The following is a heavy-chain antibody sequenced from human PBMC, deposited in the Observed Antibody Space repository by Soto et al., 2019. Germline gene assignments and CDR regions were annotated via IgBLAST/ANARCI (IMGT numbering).Heavy chain of an antibody. CDR2: IYYSGST. J-gene: IGHJ6*03. CDR3: ARNSRDSLRFLEWQYYMDV. Sequence: SETLSLTCTVSGGSISSSSYYWGWIRQPPGKGLEWIGSIYYSGSTYYNPSLKSRVTISVDTSKNQFSLKLSSVTAADTAVYYCARNSRDSLRFLEWQYYMDVWGKGTTVTVSS. CDR1: GGSISSSSYY. D-gene: IGHD3-3*01. V-gene: IGHV4-39*01.